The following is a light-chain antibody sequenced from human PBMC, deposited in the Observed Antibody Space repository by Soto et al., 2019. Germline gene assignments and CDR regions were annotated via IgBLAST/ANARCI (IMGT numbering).Light chain of an antibody. V-gene: IGLV1-40*01. CDR2: ANS. CDR1: TSNIGAGYD. CDR3: LSYDRRLFWV. J-gene: IGLJ3*02. Sequence: QSVLTQPPSVSGAPGQRVTISCTGSTSNIGAGYDVHWYQQLPGTAPKLVIYANSNRPSGVPDRFSGSKSGTSASLAITGLQAEDEADYYCLSYDRRLFWVLGGGTKLTVL.